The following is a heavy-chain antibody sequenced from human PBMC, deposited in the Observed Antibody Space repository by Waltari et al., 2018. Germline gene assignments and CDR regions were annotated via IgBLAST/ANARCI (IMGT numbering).Heavy chain of an antibody. J-gene: IGHJ4*02. V-gene: IGHV4-39*01. CDR2: IYYSGST. CDR1: GGSISSSSYY. Sequence: QLQLQESGPGLVKPSETLSLTCTVSGGSISSSSYYWGWIRQPPGKGLEWIGSIYYSGSTYYNPSLKSRVTISVDTSKNQFSLKLSSVTAADTAVYYCARQIQFGECDYWGQGTLVTVS. D-gene: IGHD3-10*01. CDR3: ARQIQFGECDY.